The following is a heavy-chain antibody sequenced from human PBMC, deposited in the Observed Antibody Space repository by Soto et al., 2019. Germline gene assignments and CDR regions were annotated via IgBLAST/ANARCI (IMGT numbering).Heavy chain of an antibody. CDR1: GFSFGAQA. D-gene: IGHD3-3*01. CDR2: IRNKAYGGTT. CDR3: TRDAIGTYYDFCRVSRYMDV. V-gene: IGHV3-49*04. J-gene: IGHJ6*02. Sequence: SLSLSWPVSGFSFGAQAMSCVRPAAWKGLEWEGFIRNKAYGGTTEYAASVKSRFTISRDDSNSIAYLQMNSLKAEDTVVYYSTRDAIGTYYDFCRVSRYMDVWGQGTTVTVSS.